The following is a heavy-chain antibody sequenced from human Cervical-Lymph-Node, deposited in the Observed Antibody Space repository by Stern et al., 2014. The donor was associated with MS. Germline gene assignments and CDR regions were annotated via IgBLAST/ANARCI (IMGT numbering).Heavy chain of an antibody. CDR3: ARYRRADCSDGVCVGGLGMDV. Sequence: QITLKASGPATLKPTQTLTLTCSFSGFSLNTSGMCVSWIRQPPGMGLEWLALIDWEDEKYHSPSLRTRLTISKDTPKNQVVLTMTNVDHVDTATYYCARYRRADCSDGVCVGGLGMDVWGQGTTVIVSS. CDR2: IDWEDEK. CDR1: GFSLNTSGMC. V-gene: IGHV2-70*01. D-gene: IGHD2-8*01. J-gene: IGHJ6*02.